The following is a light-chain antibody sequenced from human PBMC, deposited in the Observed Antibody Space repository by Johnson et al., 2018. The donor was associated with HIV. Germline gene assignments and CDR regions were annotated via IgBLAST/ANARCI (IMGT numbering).Light chain of an antibody. CDR2: DNN. CDR1: SSNIGNNY. CDR3: GTWDSSLSAEV. Sequence: QSALTQPPSVSAAPGQKVTISCSGSSSNIGNNYLSWYQHLPGTAPRLLIYDNNKRPSGIPDRFSGSTSGPSATPGINGLQTGDEADYYCGTWDSSLSAEVFGTGTKVTVL. J-gene: IGLJ1*01. V-gene: IGLV1-51*01.